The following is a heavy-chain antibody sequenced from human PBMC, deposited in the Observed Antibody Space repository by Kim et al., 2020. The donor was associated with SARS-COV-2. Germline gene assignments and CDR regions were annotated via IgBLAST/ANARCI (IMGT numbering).Heavy chain of an antibody. D-gene: IGHD6-6*01. V-gene: IGHV4-4*02. J-gene: IGHJ5*02. CDR3: ARGPGDSSSFWFDP. Sequence: NPSLRSRVTISVGKSKNQFSLKVTSLTAADTAVYYCARGPGDSSSFWFDPWGQGTLVTVSS.